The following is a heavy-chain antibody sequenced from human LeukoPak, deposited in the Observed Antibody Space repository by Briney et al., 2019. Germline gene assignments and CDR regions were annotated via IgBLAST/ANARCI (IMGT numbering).Heavy chain of an antibody. Sequence: GRSLRLSCAASGFTFSSYGMHWIRQAPGKGLEWVAVISYDGSNKYYADSVKGRFTISRDNTKNTLYLQMNSLRAEDTAVYYCAKERPYYYDSSGYHKYFDYWGQGTLVTVSS. CDR2: ISYDGSNK. D-gene: IGHD3-22*01. V-gene: IGHV3-30*18. J-gene: IGHJ4*02. CDR3: AKERPYYYDSSGYHKYFDY. CDR1: GFTFSSYG.